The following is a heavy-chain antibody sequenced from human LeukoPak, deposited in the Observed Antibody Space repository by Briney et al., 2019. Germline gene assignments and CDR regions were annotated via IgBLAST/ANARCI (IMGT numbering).Heavy chain of an antibody. D-gene: IGHD4-17*01. CDR2: IYWTDDK. CDR3: AHRLATVTTQTLFDP. Sequence: SGPTLVNPTQTLTLTRTFSGFSLSTSGVGVGWIRQPPGKALEWLAIIYWTDDKRYSPSLKSRLTITKDTYKNQVVLTMTNMDPVDTATYYCAHRLATVTTQTLFDPWGQGTLVTVSS. V-gene: IGHV2-5*01. J-gene: IGHJ5*02. CDR1: GFSLSTSGVG.